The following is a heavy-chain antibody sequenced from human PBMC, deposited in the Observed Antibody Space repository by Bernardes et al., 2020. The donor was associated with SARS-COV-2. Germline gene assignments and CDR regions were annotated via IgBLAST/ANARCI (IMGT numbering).Heavy chain of an antibody. CDR1: GYTFTSYG. CDR3: ARDKLVVPAAIRYYYYYMDV. CDR2: ISAYNGNT. D-gene: IGHD2-2*02. J-gene: IGHJ6*03. V-gene: IGHV1-18*01. Sequence: ASVKVSCKASGYTFTSYGISWVRQAPGQGLEWMGWISAYNGNTNYAQKLQGRVTMTTDTSTSTAYMELRSLRSDDTAVYYCARDKLVVPAAIRYYYYYMDVWGKGTTVTVSS.